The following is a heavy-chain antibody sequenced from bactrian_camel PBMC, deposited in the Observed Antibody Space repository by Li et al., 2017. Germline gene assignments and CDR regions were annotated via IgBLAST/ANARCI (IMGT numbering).Heavy chain of an antibody. V-gene: IGHV3S53*01. CDR1: GFTFRDNN. CDR2: ISADGST. Sequence: HVQLVESGGGLVQPGGSLRLSCTASGFTFRDNNLGWYRQGTGHECDLVSSISADGSTYYAESVKGRFTISQDNAKTTVYLQMNNLELEDTAEYYCVTEAGGMWHGTCQDFQLWGQGTQVTVS. CDR3: VTEAGGMWHGTCQDFQL. D-gene: IGHD6*01. J-gene: IGHJ4*01.